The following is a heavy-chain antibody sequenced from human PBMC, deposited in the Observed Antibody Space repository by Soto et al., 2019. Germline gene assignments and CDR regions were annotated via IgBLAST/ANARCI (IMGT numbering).Heavy chain of an antibody. CDR1: GGSFSGYY. CDR3: ERGSSGYYLRPRAFDI. CDR2: INHSGST. V-gene: IGHV4-34*01. J-gene: IGHJ3*02. Sequence: QVQLQQWGAGLLKPSETLSLTCAVYGGSFSGYYWSWIRQPPGKGLEWIGEINHSGSTNYNPALQIRVTISVDTSKNQFSLKLSAVTAADTAVYYCERGSSGYYLRPRAFDIWGQGTMVTVSS. D-gene: IGHD3-22*01.